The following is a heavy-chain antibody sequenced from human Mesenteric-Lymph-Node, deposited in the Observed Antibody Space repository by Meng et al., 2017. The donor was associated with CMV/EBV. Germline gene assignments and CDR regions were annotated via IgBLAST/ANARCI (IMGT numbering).Heavy chain of an antibody. CDR3: AREKRGDYYDSSGYYPFDY. J-gene: IGHJ4*02. CDR1: GFTFSSYS. CDR2: ISSSSSYI. V-gene: IGHV3-21*01. D-gene: IGHD3-22*01. Sequence: GSLKISCAASGFTFSSYSMNWVRQAPGKGLEWVSSISSSSSYIYYADSVKGRFTISRDNGKNSMYLQMNSLRAEDTAVYYCAREKRGDYYDSSGYYPFDYWGQGTLVTVSS.